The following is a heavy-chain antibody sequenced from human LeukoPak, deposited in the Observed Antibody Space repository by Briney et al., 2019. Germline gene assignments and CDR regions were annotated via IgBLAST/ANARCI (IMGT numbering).Heavy chain of an antibody. CDR1: GYTFTSYD. V-gene: IGHV1-8*03. CDR3: ARRTVVLDY. Sequence: GASVKVSCKASGYTFTSYDFNWVRQATRQGLEWMGWMNPNSGNTGYAQKFQGRVTITRNTSISTAYMELSSLRSEDTAVYYCARRTVVLDYWGQGTLVTVSS. CDR2: MNPNSGNT. J-gene: IGHJ4*02. D-gene: IGHD4-17*01.